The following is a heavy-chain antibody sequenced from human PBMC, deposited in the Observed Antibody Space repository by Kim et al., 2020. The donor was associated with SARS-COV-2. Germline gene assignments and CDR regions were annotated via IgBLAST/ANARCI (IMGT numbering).Heavy chain of an antibody. Sequence: SETLSLTCTVSGGSISSSSYYWGWIRQPPGKGLEWIGSIYYSGGTYYDPSLKSRVTRSVDTSKNQFSLKLSSVTAADTAVYYSASTGYGDSLYYWGQGKPVTVSS. V-gene: IGHV4-39*01. CDR1: GGSISSSSYY. J-gene: IGHJ4*02. CDR3: ASTGYGDSLYY. D-gene: IGHD4-17*01. CDR2: IYYSGGT.